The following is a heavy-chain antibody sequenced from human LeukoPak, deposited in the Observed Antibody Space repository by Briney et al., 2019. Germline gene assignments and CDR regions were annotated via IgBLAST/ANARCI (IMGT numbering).Heavy chain of an antibody. CDR2: IYYSGST. CDR1: GGSISSSSYY. D-gene: IGHD3-22*01. CDR3: ARDPAGVIPPYYYYGMDV. Sequence: SETLSLTCTVSGGSISSSSYYWGWIRQPPGKGLEWIGSIYYSGSTYYNPSLKSRVTISVDTSKNQFSLKLSSVTAADTAVYYCARDPAGVIPPYYYYGMDVWGQGTTVTVSS. J-gene: IGHJ6*02. V-gene: IGHV4-39*07.